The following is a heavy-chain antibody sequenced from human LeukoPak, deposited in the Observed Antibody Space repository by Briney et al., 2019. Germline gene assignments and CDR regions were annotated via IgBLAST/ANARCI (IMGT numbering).Heavy chain of an antibody. V-gene: IGHV3-7*03. CDR3: ARDGSPFDF. CDR1: GFTFRSYW. J-gene: IGHJ4*02. CDR2: IKQDESEE. Sequence: GGSLRLSCAASGFTFRSYWMSWVRQAPGKGLEWVANIKQDESEEYYVESVKGRFTISRDNARKSLYLQMNSLRAEDTALYYCARDGSPFDFWGQGTLVTVSS.